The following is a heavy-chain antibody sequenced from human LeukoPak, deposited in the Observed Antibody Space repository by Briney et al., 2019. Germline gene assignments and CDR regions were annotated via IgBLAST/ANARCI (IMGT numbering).Heavy chain of an antibody. J-gene: IGHJ4*02. CDR1: GYIFTKYD. CDR3: ARETKEGVFFDY. Sequence: ASVKVPCKTSGYIFTKYDINWVRQAPGRGLEWMGWITPYNENTGSAQKFQGRVTMTTDTSTGTAYMELRGLTSDDTAVYYCARETKEGVFFDYWGQGTLVTVSS. V-gene: IGHV1-18*01. CDR2: ITPYNENT.